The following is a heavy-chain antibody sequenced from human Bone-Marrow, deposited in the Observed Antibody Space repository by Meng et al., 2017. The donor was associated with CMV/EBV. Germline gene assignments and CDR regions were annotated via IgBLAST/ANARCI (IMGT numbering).Heavy chain of an antibody. CDR2: ISTTGFTI. CDR1: GFSFEIYS. D-gene: IGHD5/OR15-5a*01. V-gene: IGHV3-48*04. Sequence: GESLKISCAVSGFSFEIYSMNWVRQAPGKGLEWLSYISTTGFTIHYADSVKGRFTISRDNAKNSVFLQMGSLRAEDTAVYYCARESPSVSYYYGMDVWGQGTTVTVSS. J-gene: IGHJ6*02. CDR3: ARESPSVSYYYGMDV.